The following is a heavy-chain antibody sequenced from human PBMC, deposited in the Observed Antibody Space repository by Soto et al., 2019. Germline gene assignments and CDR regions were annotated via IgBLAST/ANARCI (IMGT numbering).Heavy chain of an antibody. CDR2: ISAYTGNT. J-gene: IGHJ4*02. CDR1: GYTFSSSD. V-gene: IGHV1-18*01. CDR3: AVGGPISGSYWGGDY. D-gene: IGHD1-26*01. Sequence: QVQLVQSGAEVKKPGASAKVSCKASGYTFSSSDISWVRQAPGQGLEWMGWISAYTGNTNYAQRLQGRLTMTTDTSTTTAHRALTSLTSDDTAGYYGAVGGPISGSYWGGDYWGQGPLVTVSS.